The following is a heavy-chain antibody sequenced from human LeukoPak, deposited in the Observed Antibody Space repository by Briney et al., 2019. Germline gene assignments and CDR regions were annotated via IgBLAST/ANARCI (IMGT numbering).Heavy chain of an antibody. Sequence: PGGSLRRSCAASGFTFSSYAMSWVRQAPGKGLEWVSAISGSGGSTYYADSVKGRFTISRDNSKNTLYLQMNSLRAEDTAVYYCAKSYDFWSGPFDYWGQGPLVTVSS. CDR1: GFTFSSYA. J-gene: IGHJ4*02. V-gene: IGHV3-23*01. D-gene: IGHD3-3*01. CDR3: AKSYDFWSGPFDY. CDR2: ISGSGGST.